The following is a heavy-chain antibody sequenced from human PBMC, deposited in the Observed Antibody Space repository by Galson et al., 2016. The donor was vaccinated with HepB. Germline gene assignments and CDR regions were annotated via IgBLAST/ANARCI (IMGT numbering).Heavy chain of an antibody. CDR1: GDSVSSNSAA. V-gene: IGHV6-1*01. Sequence: CAISGDSVSSNSAAWTWIGQSPSRGLEWLGRTYYRSKWYNDYAVSVKSRIKINPDTFKNQFSLQLNSVTPEDTAVYYCARERRGYNYGYYYYGVDVWGQGTTVTVSS. J-gene: IGHJ6*02. D-gene: IGHD5-18*01. CDR2: TYYRSKWYN. CDR3: ARERRGYNYGYYYYGVDV.